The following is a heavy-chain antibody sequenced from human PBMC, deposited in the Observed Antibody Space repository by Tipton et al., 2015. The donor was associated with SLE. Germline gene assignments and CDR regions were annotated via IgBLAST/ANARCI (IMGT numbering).Heavy chain of an antibody. CDR2: IYTSGST. J-gene: IGHJ6*02. CDR3: ARDRNYYGMDV. CDR1: GGSISSGSYY. Sequence: TLSLTCTVSGGSISSGSYYWSWIRQPAGKGLEWIGYIYTSGSTNYNPSLKSRVTISVDKSTDQFSLKLSSVTAADTAVYYCARDRNYYGMDVWGQGTTVTVSS. V-gene: IGHV4-61*09.